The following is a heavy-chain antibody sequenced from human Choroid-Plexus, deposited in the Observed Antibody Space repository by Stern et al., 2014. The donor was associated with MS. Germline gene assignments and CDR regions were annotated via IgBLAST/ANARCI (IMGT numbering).Heavy chain of an antibody. CDR3: AKDRQWSTYFFDY. J-gene: IGHJ4*02. CDR2: ISYDGRDK. V-gene: IGHV3-30*18. CDR1: GFTFSNFG. D-gene: IGHD2-15*01. Sequence: VQLVESGGGVAQPGRPLILSCAASGFTFSNFGMHWVRQAPGKGLEWVALISYDGRDKYYADSVKGRFTIFRDNSKNTLYMHMNSLRGEDTAVYYCAKDRQWSTYFFDYWGQGSLVTVSS.